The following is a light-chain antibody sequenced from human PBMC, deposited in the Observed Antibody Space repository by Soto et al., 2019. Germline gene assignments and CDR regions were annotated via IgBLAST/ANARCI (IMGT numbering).Light chain of an antibody. Sequence: DIQMTQFQSSVSASVGDRVNITCRASQGISTWLAWYQQKPERAPKSLIYGASRLQSGVPPRFSGSGSETDFTLTISGLQPEDFATYYCQQYDRYPRTFGQGTKVEIK. CDR1: QGISTW. CDR3: QQYDRYPRT. V-gene: IGKV1D-16*01. CDR2: GAS. J-gene: IGKJ1*01.